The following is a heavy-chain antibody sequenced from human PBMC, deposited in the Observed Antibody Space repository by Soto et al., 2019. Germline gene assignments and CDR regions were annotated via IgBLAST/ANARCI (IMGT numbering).Heavy chain of an antibody. J-gene: IGHJ4*02. V-gene: IGHV3-33*01. D-gene: IGHD3-10*01. CDR3: ARDQQGYYYGSGSYYLGEIFDY. CDR2: IWYDGSNK. CDR1: GFTFSSYG. Sequence: GGSLRLSCAASGFTFSSYGMHWVRQAPGKGLEWVAVIWYDGSNKYYADSVKGRFTISRDNSKNTLYLQMNSLRAEDTAVYYCARDQQGYYYGSGSYYLGEIFDYWGQGTLVTVSS.